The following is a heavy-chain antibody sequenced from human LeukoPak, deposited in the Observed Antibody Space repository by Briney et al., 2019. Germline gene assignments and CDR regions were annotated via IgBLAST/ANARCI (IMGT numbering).Heavy chain of an antibody. Sequence: PVGALRLSCAASEFTVSSDGMTGVRQAPGKGLEWVANIKQDGSEKYYVDSVKGRFTISRDNAKNSLYLQMNSPRAEDTAVYYCARDTVTTLVYYYYGMDVWGQGTTVTVSS. CDR2: IKQDGSEK. V-gene: IGHV3-7*01. J-gene: IGHJ6*02. CDR1: EFTVSSDG. CDR3: ARDTVTTLVYYYYGMDV. D-gene: IGHD4-17*01.